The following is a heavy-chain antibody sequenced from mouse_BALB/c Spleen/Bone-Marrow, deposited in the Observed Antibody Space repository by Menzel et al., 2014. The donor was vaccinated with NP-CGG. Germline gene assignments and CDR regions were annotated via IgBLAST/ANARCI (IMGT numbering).Heavy chain of an antibody. V-gene: IGHV1S56*01. CDR3: ARDYDYAWFAY. CDR2: IYPGNVNT. CDR1: GYTFTSYY. Sequence: QVQLQQPGPELVKPGASVRISCKASGYTFTSYYIHWVKQRPGQGLEWIGWIYPGNVNTKYNEKFKGKATLTADKSSSTAYMQLSSLTSEDSAVYFCARDYDYAWFAYWGQGTLVTVSA. D-gene: IGHD2-4*01. J-gene: IGHJ3*01.